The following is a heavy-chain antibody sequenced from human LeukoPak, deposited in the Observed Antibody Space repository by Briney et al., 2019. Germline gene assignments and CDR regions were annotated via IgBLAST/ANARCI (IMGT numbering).Heavy chain of an antibody. CDR2: ISGSGGST. V-gene: IGHV3-23*01. Sequence: GGSLRLSCAASGFIFSNAWMNWVRQAPGKGLEWVSGISGSGGSTYYADSVKGRFTISRDNSKNTLYLQMNSLRAEDTAVYYCARENIAVAALDYWGQGTLVTVSS. CDR1: GFIFSNAW. D-gene: IGHD6-19*01. J-gene: IGHJ4*02. CDR3: ARENIAVAALDY.